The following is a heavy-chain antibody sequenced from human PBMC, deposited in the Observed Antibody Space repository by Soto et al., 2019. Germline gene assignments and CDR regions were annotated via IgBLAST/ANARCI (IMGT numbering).Heavy chain of an antibody. J-gene: IGHJ3*02. CDR3: ARQLGLWFGELLSSSHAFDI. CDR2: IYPGYTDT. V-gene: IGHV5-51*01. CDR1: GYSFTSYW. D-gene: IGHD3-10*01. Sequence: GESLKIPCKGSGYSFTSYWNGWVRQMPGKGLEWMGIIYPGYTDTRYSPSFQGQVTISADKSISTAYLKWGSLKASDTEMYYCARQLGLWFGELLSSSHAFDIWGQGTMVTVSS.